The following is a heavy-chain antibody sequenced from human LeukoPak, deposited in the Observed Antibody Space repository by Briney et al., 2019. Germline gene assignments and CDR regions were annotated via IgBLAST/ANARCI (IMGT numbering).Heavy chain of an antibody. Sequence: ASVKVSCKASGYTFTSYGISWVRQAPGQGLEWMGWISAYNGNTNYAQKLQGRVTMATDTSTSTAYMELRSLRSDDTAVYYCARDSGSYPYTAFDIWGQGTMVTVSS. D-gene: IGHD1-26*01. CDR2: ISAYNGNT. CDR1: GYTFTSYG. J-gene: IGHJ3*02. V-gene: IGHV1-18*01. CDR3: ARDSGSYPYTAFDI.